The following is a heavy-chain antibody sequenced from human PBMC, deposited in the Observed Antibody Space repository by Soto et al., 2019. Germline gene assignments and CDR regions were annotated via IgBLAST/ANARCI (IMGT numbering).Heavy chain of an antibody. CDR2: ISGGGSGA. D-gene: IGHD2-15*01. J-gene: IGHJ4*02. CDR1: GFTFSDHA. Sequence: EVQLLESGGGLVQPGGSLSLSCTASGFTFSDHAMTWVRQAPGKGLEWLSGISGGGSGAYYADSVKRRFTVSRANSNNTLFLQMDSLRVEDTTVYYCAIDLWWYTHWGQGTLVTVSS. CDR3: AIDLWWYTH. V-gene: IGHV3-23*01.